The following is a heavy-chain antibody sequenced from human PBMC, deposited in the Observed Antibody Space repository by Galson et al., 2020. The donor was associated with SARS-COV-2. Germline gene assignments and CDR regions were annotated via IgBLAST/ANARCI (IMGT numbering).Heavy chain of an antibody. CDR1: GDSVNSDNYY. V-gene: IGHV4-61*01. J-gene: IGHJ4*02. CDR2: IDYSGST. CDR3: ARDLAYCGGDCYTFDN. Sequence: SETLSLTCTVSGDSVNSDNYYWSWIRQPPGKGLEWIGYIDYSGSTNYNPSLKSRVTMSVDTSKNQFSLKLSSVTAADTAVYFCARDLAYCGGDCYTFDNWGQGILVTVSS. D-gene: IGHD2-21*02.